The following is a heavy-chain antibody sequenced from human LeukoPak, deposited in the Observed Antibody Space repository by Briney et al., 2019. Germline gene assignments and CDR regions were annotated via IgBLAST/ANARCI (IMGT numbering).Heavy chain of an antibody. Sequence: ASVKVSCEASGYTFTSYGISWVRQAPGQGLEWMGWISAYNGNTNYAQKLQGRVTMTTDTSTSTAYMELRSLRSDDTAVYYCARAAMVRGVIISYYFDYWGQGTLVTVSS. CDR1: GYTFTSYG. CDR2: ISAYNGNT. D-gene: IGHD3-10*01. V-gene: IGHV1-18*01. CDR3: ARAAMVRGVIISYYFDY. J-gene: IGHJ4*02.